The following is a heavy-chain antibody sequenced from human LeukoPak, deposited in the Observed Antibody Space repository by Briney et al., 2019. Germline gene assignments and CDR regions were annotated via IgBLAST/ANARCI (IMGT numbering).Heavy chain of an antibody. CDR2: INPIFGTT. CDR1: RGTLSSYA. CDR3: ARDQDYSFDP. Sequence: SVKVSCKASRGTLSSYAISRVRQAPGQGLEWMGGINPIFGTTNYAQKFQGRVTITTEESTRTAYMELSSLRSEDAAVYYCARDQDYSFDPWGQGTLVTVSS. D-gene: IGHD3/OR15-3a*01. V-gene: IGHV1-69*05. J-gene: IGHJ5*02.